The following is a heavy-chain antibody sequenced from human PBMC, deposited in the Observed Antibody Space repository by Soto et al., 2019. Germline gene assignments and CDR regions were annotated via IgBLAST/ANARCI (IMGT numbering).Heavy chain of an antibody. CDR3: ASSGAAAGTWIYY. V-gene: IGHV4-34*01. CDR2: INHSGST. J-gene: IGHJ4*02. Sequence: QVQLQQWGAGLLKPSETLSLTCAVYGGSFSGYYWSWIRQPPGKGLEWIGEINHSGSTNYNPSLKSRVTISVYTSKNQFSLKLSSVTAADTAVYYCASSGAAAGTWIYYWGQGTLVTVSS. D-gene: IGHD6-13*01. CDR1: GGSFSGYY.